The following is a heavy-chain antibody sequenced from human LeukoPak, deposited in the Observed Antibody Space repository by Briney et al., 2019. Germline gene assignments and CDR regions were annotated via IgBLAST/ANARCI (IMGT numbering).Heavy chain of an antibody. D-gene: IGHD4/OR15-4a*01. CDR2: VYYSGST. Sequence: SETLSLTCTVSGGSISSYYWSWIRQPPGKGLEWIGYVYYSGSTNYNPSLKSRVTTSVDTSKNQFSLKLSSVTAADTAVYYCARLTDYYYYMDVWGKGTTVTVSS. J-gene: IGHJ6*03. V-gene: IGHV4-59*01. CDR1: GGSISSYY. CDR3: ARLTDYYYYMDV.